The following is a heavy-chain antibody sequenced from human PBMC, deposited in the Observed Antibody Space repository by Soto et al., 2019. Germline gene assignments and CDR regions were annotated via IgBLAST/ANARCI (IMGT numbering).Heavy chain of an antibody. Sequence: QVQLQESGPGLVKPSQTLSLTCTVSGGSISSGGYYWSWIRQHPGKGLEWIGYVYYSGSTNYNQSLKSRVTISVDTSKNQFSLKLSSVTAADTAVYYCARSYDSSGQPWFDPWGQGTLVTVSS. J-gene: IGHJ5*02. CDR2: VYYSGST. D-gene: IGHD3-22*01. CDR1: GGSISSGGYY. CDR3: ARSYDSSGQPWFDP. V-gene: IGHV4-31*03.